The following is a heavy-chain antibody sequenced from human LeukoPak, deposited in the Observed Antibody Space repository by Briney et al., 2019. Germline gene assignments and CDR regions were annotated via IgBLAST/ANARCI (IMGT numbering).Heavy chain of an antibody. CDR2: LNTKTGTP. CDR1: GYTFSRNA. CDR3: ARRSPSADAFDI. J-gene: IGHJ3*02. Sequence: ASVKVSCKASGYTFSRNAINWVRQAPGQGLEWMGWLNTKTGTPTYAQGFTGRFVFSLDISVSTAYLQISSLKAEDTAIYYCARRSPSADAFDIWGQGTMVTVSS. V-gene: IGHV7-4-1*02.